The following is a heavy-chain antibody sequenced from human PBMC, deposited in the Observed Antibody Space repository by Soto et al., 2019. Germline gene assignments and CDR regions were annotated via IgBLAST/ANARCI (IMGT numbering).Heavy chain of an antibody. CDR2: VSGSGAGT. CDR1: GFTFSSYG. Sequence: EVQLLESGGGLVQPGGSLRLSCAASGFTFSSYGMSWVRQAPGKGLEWVSGVSGSGAGTYYADSVKGRFTISRDNSKNTVYLHMNSLRAEDTAVYHCAKELVGSGSYPGNVEYYFDYWGQGTLVTVSS. CDR3: AKELVGSGSYPGNVEYYFDY. V-gene: IGHV3-23*01. D-gene: IGHD1-26*01. J-gene: IGHJ4*02.